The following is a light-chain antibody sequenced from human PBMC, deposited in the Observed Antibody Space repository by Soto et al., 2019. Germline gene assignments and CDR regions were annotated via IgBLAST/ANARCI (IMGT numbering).Light chain of an antibody. CDR3: QQFGSSPLT. J-gene: IGKJ4*01. CDR2: GAS. CDR1: QSVSRSF. V-gene: IGKV3-20*01. Sequence: EIVLTQSPGTLSLSPGERATLSCRASQSVSRSFLAWYQQKSGQAPRLLIYGASTRATGIPDRFSGSGSGTDFTLTISRLEPADFAVYFCQQFGSSPLTFGGGPRWRS.